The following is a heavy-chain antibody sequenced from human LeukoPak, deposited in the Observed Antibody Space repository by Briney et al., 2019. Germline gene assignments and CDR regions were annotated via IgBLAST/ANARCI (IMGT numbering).Heavy chain of an antibody. CDR1: GFSFKDYY. Sequence: GGSLRLSCAASGFSFKDYYFSWIRQAPGKGLEWVSFMDVNGGAILYADFVKGRFTIPRDNAKSSLYLEMNSLRVEDTAVYYCARGPRILAAGSYYFDYWGQGPLVTVSS. J-gene: IGHJ4*02. D-gene: IGHD6-13*01. CDR3: ARGPRILAAGSYYFDY. CDR2: MDVNGGAI. V-gene: IGHV3-11*01.